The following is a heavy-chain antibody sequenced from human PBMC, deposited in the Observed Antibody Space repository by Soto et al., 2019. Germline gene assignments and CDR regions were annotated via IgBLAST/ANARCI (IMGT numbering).Heavy chain of an antibody. Sequence: QVQMVQSGAEVKKPGSSVKVSCKAPGDTFSSYAISWVRQAPGQGLEWMGGIIPIFGTANYAQKFQGRVTMTAGESTSSVDMELSGLRSEDTAVYYCARSQGGSSSLDIYYYSYYGMDVWGQGTTVAVSS. CDR1: GDTFSSYA. V-gene: IGHV1-69*01. CDR3: ARSQGGSSSLDIYYYSYYGMDV. CDR2: IIPIFGTA. J-gene: IGHJ6*01. D-gene: IGHD2-15*01.